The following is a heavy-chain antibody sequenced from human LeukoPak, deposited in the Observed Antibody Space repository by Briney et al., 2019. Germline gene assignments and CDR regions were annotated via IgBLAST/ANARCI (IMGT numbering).Heavy chain of an antibody. D-gene: IGHD6-13*01. CDR1: GFTFSSYA. V-gene: IGHV3-30-3*01. CDR3: ATGIAAAGVEDY. Sequence: GGSLRLSCAASGFTFSSYAMHWVRQAPGKGLEWVAVISYGGSNKYYADSVKGRFTISRDNSKNTLYLQVNSLRAEDTAVYYCATGIAAAGVEDYWGQGTLVTVSS. J-gene: IGHJ4*02. CDR2: ISYGGSNK.